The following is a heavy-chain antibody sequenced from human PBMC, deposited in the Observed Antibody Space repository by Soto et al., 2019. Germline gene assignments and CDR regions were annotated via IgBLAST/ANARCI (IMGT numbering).Heavy chain of an antibody. V-gene: IGHV4-34*01. CDR3: ARGQEGVVATH. D-gene: IGHD5-12*01. J-gene: IGHJ4*02. CDR2: VKDGGHT. CDR1: GGSLSGYY. Sequence: QVQLQQWGAGLLKPSETLSLNCAVTGGSLSGYYWSWIRQPPGKGLEWIGEVKDGGHTNYSPSLRGRVTISSDTPNNPFAFGLNSVTAADTGVYYCARGQEGVVATHWDQGSLVTVSS.